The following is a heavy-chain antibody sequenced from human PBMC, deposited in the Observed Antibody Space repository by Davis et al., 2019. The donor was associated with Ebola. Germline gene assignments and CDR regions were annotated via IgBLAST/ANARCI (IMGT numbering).Heavy chain of an antibody. CDR1: GYTFNLYG. D-gene: IGHD2-2*02. Sequence: ASVTVSCKASGYTFNLYGISWVRQAPGQGLEWMGWISAYNGNTNYAQRFQDRVTMTTDTSTNTAYMEVRGLRSDDTAVYSCARDGSVAAIELDYWGQGTLVTVSS. V-gene: IGHV1-18*01. CDR2: ISAYNGNT. CDR3: ARDGSVAAIELDY. J-gene: IGHJ4*02.